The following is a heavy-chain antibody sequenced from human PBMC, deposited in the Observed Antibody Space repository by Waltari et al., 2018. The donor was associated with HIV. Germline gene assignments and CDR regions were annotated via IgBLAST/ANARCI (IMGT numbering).Heavy chain of an antibody. D-gene: IGHD6-19*01. CDR1: GFTFRDYY. V-gene: IGHV3-11*01. CDR3: ARDRAVAPHFDY. CDR2: ISSSGSTI. Sequence: QVQLVASGGGLVKPGGSLRPSCAASGFTFRDYYMSWTRQAPGKGLEWVSYISSSGSTIYYADSVKGRFTISRDNAKNSLYLQMNSLRAEDTAVYYCARDRAVAPHFDYWGQGTLVTVSS. J-gene: IGHJ4*02.